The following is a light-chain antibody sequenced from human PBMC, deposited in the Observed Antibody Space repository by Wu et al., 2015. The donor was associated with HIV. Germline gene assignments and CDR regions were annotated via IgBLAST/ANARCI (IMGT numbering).Light chain of an antibody. Sequence: EIVLTQSPGTLSLSPGERATLSCRASQSVSSSYLAWYQQKPGQAPRLLIYGASTRATGIPARFSGSGSGTEFTLTITTLEPEDIAVYSCQQYSSSPITFGQGTRL. J-gene: IGKJ5*01. CDR2: GAS. CDR1: QSVSSSY. V-gene: IGKV3-20*01. CDR3: QQYSSSPIT.